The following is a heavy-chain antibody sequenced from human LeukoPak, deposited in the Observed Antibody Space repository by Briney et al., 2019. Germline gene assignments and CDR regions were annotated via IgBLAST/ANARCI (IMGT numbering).Heavy chain of an antibody. Sequence: GGSLRLSCAASGFTFSSYGMSWVRQAPGKGLEWVSAISGSGGSTYYADSVKGRFTISRDNSKNTLYLQMNSLRAEDTAVYYCAKLARYYDSSGLNYWGQGTLVTVSS. CDR3: AKLARYYDSSGLNY. D-gene: IGHD3-22*01. CDR2: ISGSGGST. V-gene: IGHV3-23*01. CDR1: GFTFSSYG. J-gene: IGHJ4*02.